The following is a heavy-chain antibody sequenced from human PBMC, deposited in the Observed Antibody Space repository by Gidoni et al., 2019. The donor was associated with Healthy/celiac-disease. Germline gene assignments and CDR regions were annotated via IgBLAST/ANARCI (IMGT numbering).Heavy chain of an antibody. CDR2: ISYDGSNK. J-gene: IGHJ4*02. CDR1: GLTFSSYA. Sequence: QVQLLESGGGVVQPGRSLRLPCSASGLTFSSYAMHWVRQAPGKGLEWVAVISYDGSNKYYADSVEGRFTISRDNSKNTLYLQMNSLRAEDTAVYYCARGQYYYDSSGYYLGYWGQGTLVTVSS. CDR3: ARGQYYYDSSGYYLGY. V-gene: IGHV3-30*04. D-gene: IGHD3-22*01.